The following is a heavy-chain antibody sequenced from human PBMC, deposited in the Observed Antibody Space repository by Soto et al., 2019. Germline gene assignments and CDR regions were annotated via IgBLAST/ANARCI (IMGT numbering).Heavy chain of an antibody. CDR1: GFTFDDYT. Sequence: GGSLRLSCAASGFTFDDYTMHWVRQAPGKGLEWVSLISWDGGSTYYADSVKGRFTISRDNSKNSLYLQMNSLRTEDTALYYCAKDIQRNTAPYYYYGMDVWGQGTTVTVSS. CDR2: ISWDGGST. J-gene: IGHJ6*02. CDR3: AKDIQRNTAPYYYYGMDV. V-gene: IGHV3-43*01.